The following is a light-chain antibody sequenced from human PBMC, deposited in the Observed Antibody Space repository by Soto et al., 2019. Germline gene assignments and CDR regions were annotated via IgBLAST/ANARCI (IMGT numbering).Light chain of an antibody. V-gene: IGKV1-5*03. CDR2: KAS. Sequence: DIQMTQSPSTLSETVGDRVTITCRASQSISSWLAWYQQKPGTAPNLLIYKASTLQSGVPSRFSGSGSGTEFTLTISSLQPDDSATYYCQQYNDNWTFGQGTKVDI. J-gene: IGKJ1*01. CDR3: QQYNDNWT. CDR1: QSISSW.